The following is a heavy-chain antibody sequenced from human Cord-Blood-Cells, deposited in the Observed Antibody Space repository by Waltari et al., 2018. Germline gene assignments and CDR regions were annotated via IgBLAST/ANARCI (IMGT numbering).Heavy chain of an antibody. V-gene: IGHV3-49*04. Sequence: EVQLVESGGGLVQPGRSLRLSCTASGFTFGDYAMSWVRQAPGKGLEWVVFIRSKAYGGTTEYAASVKGRFTISRDDSKSIAYLQMNSLKTEDTAVYYCTRDAAGYCSSTSCYYYYGMDVWGQGTTVTVSS. CDR2: IRSKAYGGTT. CDR1: GFTFGDYA. J-gene: IGHJ6*02. CDR3: TRDAAGYCSSTSCYYYYGMDV. D-gene: IGHD2-2*01.